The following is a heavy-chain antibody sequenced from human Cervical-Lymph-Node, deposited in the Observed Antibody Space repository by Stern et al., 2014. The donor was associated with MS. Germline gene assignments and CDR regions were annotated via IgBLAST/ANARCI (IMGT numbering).Heavy chain of an antibody. CDR2: ISGSGSFV. Sequence: VQLVESGGGLVKPGGSLRLSCVASGFTFSDHYMSWIRPAPGKGLEWVSYISGSGSFVNYAASVKGRFTISRDNAKDSLYLQMNSLRAEDTAVYYCSREPRLTDYWGQGTLVSVSS. CDR3: SREPRLTDY. V-gene: IGHV3-11*01. D-gene: IGHD2-21*01. CDR1: GFTFSDHY. J-gene: IGHJ4*02.